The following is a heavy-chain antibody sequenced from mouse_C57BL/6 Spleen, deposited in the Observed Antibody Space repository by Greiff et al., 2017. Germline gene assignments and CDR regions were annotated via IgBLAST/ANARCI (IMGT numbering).Heavy chain of an antibody. D-gene: IGHD1-1*01. Sequence: EVQLQESGPGLVKPSQSLSLTCSVTGYSITSGYYWNWIRQFPGNKLEWMGYISYDGSNNYNPSLKNRISITRDTSKNQFFLKLNSVTTEDTATYYCARHYYGSSYDYFDYWGQGTTLTVSS. CDR2: ISYDGSN. CDR1: GYSITSGYY. J-gene: IGHJ2*01. V-gene: IGHV3-6*01. CDR3: ARHYYGSSYDYFDY.